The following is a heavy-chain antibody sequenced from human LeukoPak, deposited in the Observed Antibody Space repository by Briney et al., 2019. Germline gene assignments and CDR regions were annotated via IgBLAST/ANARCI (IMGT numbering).Heavy chain of an antibody. CDR2: ISAYNGNT. CDR1: GYTFTSYG. Sequence: GASVKVSCKASGYTFTSYGISWVRQAPGQGLEWMGWISAYNGNTNYAQKFHGRVTMTTDTSTSTAYMELRSLRSDDTAVYYCARDEVAYNIRGGTSFDYWGQGTLVTVSS. J-gene: IGHJ4*02. CDR3: ARDEVAYNIRGGTSFDY. V-gene: IGHV1-18*01. D-gene: IGHD1-1*01.